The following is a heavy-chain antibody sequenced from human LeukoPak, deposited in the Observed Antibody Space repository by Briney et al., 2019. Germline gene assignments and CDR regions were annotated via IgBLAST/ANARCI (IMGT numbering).Heavy chain of an antibody. CDR3: VRDRADDSQAYFDY. CDR1: GYTFTDYY. CDR2: INPNRGAT. Sequence: ASVKVSCKASGYTFTDYYIHWVRQAPGQGPEWMGWINPNRGATKYAQKFQGRVTMTRDTSTSTAYMELSRLMSDDTAVYYCVRDRADDSQAYFDYWGQGTLVTVSS. V-gene: IGHV1-2*02. D-gene: IGHD3-3*01. J-gene: IGHJ4*02.